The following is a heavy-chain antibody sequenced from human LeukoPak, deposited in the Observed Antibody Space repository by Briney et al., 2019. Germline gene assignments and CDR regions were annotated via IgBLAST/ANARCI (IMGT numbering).Heavy chain of an antibody. CDR1: GFTFSDYY. CDR2: ISSSGSTI. J-gene: IGHJ4*02. Sequence: GGSLRLSCAASGFTFSDYYMSWIRQAPGKGLEWVSYISSSGSTIYYADSAKGRFTISRDNAKNSLYLQMNSLRAEDTAVYYCASRSLAYSYGSYWGQGTLVTVSS. D-gene: IGHD5-18*01. V-gene: IGHV3-11*01. CDR3: ASRSLAYSYGSY.